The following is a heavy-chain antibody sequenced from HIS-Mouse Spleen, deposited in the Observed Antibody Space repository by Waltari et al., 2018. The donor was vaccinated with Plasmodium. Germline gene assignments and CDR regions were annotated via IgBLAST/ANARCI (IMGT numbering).Heavy chain of an antibody. D-gene: IGHD6-13*01. CDR1: GYTFTGYY. V-gene: IGHV1-2*02. Sequence: QVQLVQSGAEVKKPGASVKVSCKASGYTFTGYYMHWVRQAPGQGLEWMGWINPNRGGTNYAQKFQGRVTMPRDTSISTAYMELSRLRSDDTAVYYCARVLGYKAAAGTFVEYFQHWGQGTLVTVSS. J-gene: IGHJ1*01. CDR2: INPNRGGT. CDR3: ARVLGYKAAAGTFVEYFQH.